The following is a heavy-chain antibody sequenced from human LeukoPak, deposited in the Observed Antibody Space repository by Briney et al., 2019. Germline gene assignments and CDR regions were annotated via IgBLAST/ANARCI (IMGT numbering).Heavy chain of an antibody. J-gene: IGHJ1*01. CDR3: AKGPIVVVPAATTEYFQH. Sequence: PGGSLRLSCAASGFTVSSNYMSWVRQAPGKGLEWVSVIYSDGSAYYADSMKGRFTISRDNSKNTLYLQMNSLRAEDTAVYYCAKGPIVVVPAATTEYFQHWGQGTLVTVSS. CDR2: IYSDGSA. D-gene: IGHD2-2*01. V-gene: IGHV3-66*01. CDR1: GFTVSSNY.